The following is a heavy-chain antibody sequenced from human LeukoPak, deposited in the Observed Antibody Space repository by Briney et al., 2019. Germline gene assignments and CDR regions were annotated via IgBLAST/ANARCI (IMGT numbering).Heavy chain of an antibody. D-gene: IGHD1-26*01. Sequence: GGSLRFSCAASGFTFSSYWMFWVRQAPGKGLEWVATIKGDGSDKYYVDSVKGRFTISRDNAKNSLFLQMNSLRAEDTAVYYCARDGGHSADYWGQGTQVTVSS. J-gene: IGHJ4*02. CDR2: IKGDGSDK. CDR3: ARDGGHSADY. V-gene: IGHV3-7*01. CDR1: GFTFSSYW.